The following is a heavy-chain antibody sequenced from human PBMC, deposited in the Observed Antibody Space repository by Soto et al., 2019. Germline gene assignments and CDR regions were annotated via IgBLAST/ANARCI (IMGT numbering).Heavy chain of an antibody. Sequence: SETLSLTCAVSGGSISSGGYSWSWIRQPPGKGLEWIGYIYHSGSTYYNPSLKSRVTISVDRSKNQFSLKLSSVTAADTAVYYCARSGPSYYYDSSGSIPMSWFDPWGQGTLVTVSS. CDR1: GGSISSGGYS. CDR3: ARSGPSYYYDSSGSIPMSWFDP. V-gene: IGHV4-30-2*01. J-gene: IGHJ5*02. D-gene: IGHD3-22*01. CDR2: IYHSGST.